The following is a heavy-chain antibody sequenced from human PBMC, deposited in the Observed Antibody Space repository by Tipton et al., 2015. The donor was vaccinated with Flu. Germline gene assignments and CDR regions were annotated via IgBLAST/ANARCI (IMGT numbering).Heavy chain of an antibody. D-gene: IGHD3/OR15-3a*01. V-gene: IGHV4-4*07. CDR1: GDSMSSYY. CDR3: ARDRIVNGCWTGYERYGMDV. Sequence: TLSLTCTVSGDSMSSYYWSWIRQPAGKGLEWIGRIYTSGSTYYNPSLKSRVSMSIDTSKDQFSLKLTSVTAADTGLYYCARDRIVNGCWTGYERYGMDVWGQGTTVTVSS. CDR2: IYTSGST. J-gene: IGHJ6*02.